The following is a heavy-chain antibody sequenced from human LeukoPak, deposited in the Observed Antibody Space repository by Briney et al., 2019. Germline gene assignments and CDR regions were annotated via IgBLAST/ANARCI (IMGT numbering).Heavy chain of an antibody. V-gene: IGHV3-48*03. Sequence: PGGSLRLSCAASGFTFSSYEMHWVRQAPGKGLEWVSYISSSDSTIYYADSVKGRFTISRDNAKNSLYLQMNSLRAEDTAVYYCARDYGGSSPFDYWGQGTLVTVS. CDR2: ISSSDSTI. CDR3: ARDYGGSSPFDY. J-gene: IGHJ4*02. CDR1: GFTFSSYE. D-gene: IGHD4-23*01.